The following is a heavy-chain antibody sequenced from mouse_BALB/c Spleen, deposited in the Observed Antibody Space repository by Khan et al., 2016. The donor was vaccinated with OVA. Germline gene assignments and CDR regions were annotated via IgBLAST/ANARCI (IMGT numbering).Heavy chain of an antibody. D-gene: IGHD1-1*01. Sequence: IQLVQSGPDLVKPGASVKISCKASGYSFTGYYIHWVKQSHGKSLEWIGRVNPNNGGTSYNQKFKGKAILTVDKSSNTAYMELRSLKSEDSAVYSCAIYHGYFDVWGAGTTVTVSS. V-gene: IGHV1-26*01. CDR1: GYSFTGYY. CDR3: AIYHGYFDV. CDR2: VNPNNGGT. J-gene: IGHJ1*01.